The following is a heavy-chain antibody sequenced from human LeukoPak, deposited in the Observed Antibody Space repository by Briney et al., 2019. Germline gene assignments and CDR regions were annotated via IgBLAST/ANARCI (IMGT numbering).Heavy chain of an antibody. D-gene: IGHD6-6*01. CDR1: GGSFSGYY. CDR2: IKHSGST. V-gene: IGHV4-34*01. Sequence: PSETLSLTCAVYGGSFSGYYWSWIRQPPGKGLEWIGEIKHSGSTNYNPSLKSRVTISVDTSKNQFSLKLSSVTAADTAVYYCAREGLEYSSSSWRTYYYYGMDVWGQGTTVTVSS. J-gene: IGHJ6*02. CDR3: AREGLEYSSSSWRTYYYYGMDV.